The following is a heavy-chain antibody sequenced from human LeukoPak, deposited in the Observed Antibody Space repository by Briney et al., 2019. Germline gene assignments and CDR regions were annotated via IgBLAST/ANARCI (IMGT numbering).Heavy chain of an antibody. J-gene: IGHJ3*02. Sequence: GESLKISCKSYWFSFTSYWIGCVRQMPGKGLEWMGIIHPVDSHTRYSPSFQGQVSISADKSISTAYLQWSSLKASDTAMYYCARRGKSAFDIWGQGTMVTVSS. D-gene: IGHD3-16*01. CDR1: WFSFTSYW. V-gene: IGHV5-51*01. CDR2: IHPVDSHT. CDR3: ARRGKSAFDI.